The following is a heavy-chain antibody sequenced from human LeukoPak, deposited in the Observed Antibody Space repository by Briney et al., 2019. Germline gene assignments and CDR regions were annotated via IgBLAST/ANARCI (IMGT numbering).Heavy chain of an antibody. Sequence: SETLSLTCTVFGASISTHYWSWIRQSPGKGLEWIGYIPYRESTDYNPSLRSRVTLSVDTSTNQISLRLMSVTAADTAVYYCTRDGGVAVTPLDFDFWGQGTLVTVSS. CDR1: GASISTHY. CDR3: TRDGGVAVTPLDFDF. D-gene: IGHD6-19*01. CDR2: IPYREST. J-gene: IGHJ4*02. V-gene: IGHV4-59*11.